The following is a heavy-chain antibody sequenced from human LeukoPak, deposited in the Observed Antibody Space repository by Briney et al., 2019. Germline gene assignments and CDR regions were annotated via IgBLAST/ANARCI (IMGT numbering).Heavy chain of an antibody. V-gene: IGHV4-34*01. CDR3: ARGRGGYSGSPRGFDY. D-gene: IGHD1-26*01. Sequence: SETLSLTCAVDGGSFSGYYWSWIRQPPGKGLEWIGEINHSGSTNYNPSLKSRVTISVDTSKNQFSLKLSSVTAADTAVYYGARGRGGYSGSPRGFDYWGQGTLVTVSS. J-gene: IGHJ4*02. CDR2: INHSGST. CDR1: GGSFSGYY.